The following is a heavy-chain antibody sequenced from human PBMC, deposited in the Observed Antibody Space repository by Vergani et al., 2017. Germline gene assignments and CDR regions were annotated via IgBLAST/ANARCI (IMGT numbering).Heavy chain of an antibody. V-gene: IGHV1-18*04. Sequence: QAQLGQPDSEVKKPGDSVTLPCKTSGYPFVNHPITWVRQAPGQGLEWMGWISPYNHTTLYSQKVEGRVTMTSDTSSSTVFLELRRLTSDDPAIYYCARSQMATNDFDLWGRGTLVTVSS. CDR3: ARSQMATNDFDL. D-gene: IGHD5-24*01. J-gene: IGHJ4*02. CDR2: ISPYNHTT. CDR1: GYPFVNHP.